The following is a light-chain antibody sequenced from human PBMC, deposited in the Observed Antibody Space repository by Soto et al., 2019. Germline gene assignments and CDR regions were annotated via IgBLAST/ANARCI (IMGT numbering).Light chain of an antibody. V-gene: IGKV3-20*01. J-gene: IGKJ2*01. CDR2: GTS. CDR1: QTINTAF. CDR3: QRYGSSPLYA. Sequence: EIVLTQSPGTLSLSPGERATFSCRTSQTINTAFLAWYQQRPGLAPRLLIHGTSNRATGIPDTLSGSGSGTDFTLAISALEPKDFAPYYCQRYGSSPLYAFGQGTKLVI.